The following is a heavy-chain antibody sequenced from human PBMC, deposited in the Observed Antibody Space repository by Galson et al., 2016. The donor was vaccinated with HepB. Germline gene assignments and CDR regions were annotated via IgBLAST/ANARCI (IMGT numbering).Heavy chain of an antibody. Sequence: SLRLSCAASGFTFSGSTMHWVRQASGKGLEWLGHIKTKTHKYATAYGASVKGRFTISRDDSKNTAYLQMNSLKTADTAVYYCTRRSPKYYYDRSGYSNYYNYYGMDVWGQGTTVTVSS. V-gene: IGHV3-73*01. CDR2: IKTKTHKYAT. J-gene: IGHJ6*02. CDR1: GFTFSGST. D-gene: IGHD3-22*01. CDR3: TRRSPKYYYDRSGYSNYYNYYGMDV.